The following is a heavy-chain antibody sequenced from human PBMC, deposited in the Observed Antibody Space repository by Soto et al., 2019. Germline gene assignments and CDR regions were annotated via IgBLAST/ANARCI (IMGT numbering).Heavy chain of an antibody. CDR3: ARITGRHLDY. D-gene: IGHD1-20*01. J-gene: IGHJ4*02. Sequence: SETLSLTCTVSSGSISVTDVFWGWVRQPPGKGLEWIGNVDYSGTAYFSPSLATRVTFPVDTSKNQFSLTLYSVTAADTAVYYCARITGRHLDYWGQGILVTVSS. CDR1: SGSISVTDVF. CDR2: VDYSGTA. V-gene: IGHV4-39*01.